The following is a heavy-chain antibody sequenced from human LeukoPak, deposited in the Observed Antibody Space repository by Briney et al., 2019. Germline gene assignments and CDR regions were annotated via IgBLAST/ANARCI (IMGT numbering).Heavy chain of an antibody. CDR1: GGSISSSSYY. CDR2: IYYSGST. Sequence: SETLSLTCTVSGGSISSSSYYWGWIRQPPGKGLEWIGSIYYSGSTYYNPSLKSRVTISVDTSKNQFSLKLSSVTAADTAVYYCARGRVVDVWGQGTTVTVSS. CDR3: ARGRVVDV. D-gene: IGHD3-3*01. V-gene: IGHV4-39*01. J-gene: IGHJ6*02.